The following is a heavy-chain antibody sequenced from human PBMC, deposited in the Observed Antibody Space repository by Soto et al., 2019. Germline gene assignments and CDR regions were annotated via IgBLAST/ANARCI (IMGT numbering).Heavy chain of an antibody. CDR1: GFTFSSYG. CDR3: ANALSSLTDYY. J-gene: IGHJ4*02. Sequence: SLRLSCAASGFTFSSYGMHWVRQAPGKGLEWVAVISYDGSNKYYADSVKGRFTISRDNSKNTLYLQMNSLRAEDTAVYCCANALSSLTDYYWGQGTLVTVSS. V-gene: IGHV3-30*18. D-gene: IGHD3-16*02. CDR2: ISYDGSNK.